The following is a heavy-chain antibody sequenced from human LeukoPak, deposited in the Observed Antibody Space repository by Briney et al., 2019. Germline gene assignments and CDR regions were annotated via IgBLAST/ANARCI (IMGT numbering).Heavy chain of an antibody. CDR1: GGSFSGYY. CDR3: ARDTGPLWFGL. D-gene: IGHD1-14*01. V-gene: IGHV4-34*01. Sequence: SETLSLTCAVYGGSFSGYYWSWIRQPPGKGLEWIGEINHSGSTNYNPSLKSRVTISVDTSKNQFSLKLSSVTAADTAVYYCARDTGPLWFGLWGQGTLVTVSS. CDR2: INHSGST. J-gene: IGHJ5*02.